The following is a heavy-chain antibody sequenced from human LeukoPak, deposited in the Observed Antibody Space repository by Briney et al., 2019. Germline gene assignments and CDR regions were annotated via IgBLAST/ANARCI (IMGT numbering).Heavy chain of an antibody. D-gene: IGHD6-6*01. CDR2: INPSSGST. Sequence: GASVKVSCKASGYTFTSYYMHWVRQAPGQGLEWMGIINPSSGSTSYAQKFQGRVTMTRDTSTSTVYMELSSLRSEDTAVYYCARDLTTSIAARPNWFDPWGQGTLVTVSS. V-gene: IGHV1-46*01. J-gene: IGHJ5*02. CDR1: GYTFTSYY. CDR3: ARDLTTSIAARPNWFDP.